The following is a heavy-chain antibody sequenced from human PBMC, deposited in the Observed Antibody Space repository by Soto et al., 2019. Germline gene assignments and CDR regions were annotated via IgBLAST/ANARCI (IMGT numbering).Heavy chain of an antibody. CDR2: IIPIFGTA. CDR1: GGTFSSYA. J-gene: IGHJ6*02. D-gene: IGHD6-6*01. V-gene: IGHV1-69*13. Sequence: SVKVSCKASGGTFSSYAISWVRQAPGQGLEWMGGIIPIFGTANYAQKFQGRVTITADESTSTAYMELSSLRSEDTAVYYCARVSRVLLIAARDYCYYGMDVWGQGTTVTVSS. CDR3: ARVSRVLLIAARDYCYYGMDV.